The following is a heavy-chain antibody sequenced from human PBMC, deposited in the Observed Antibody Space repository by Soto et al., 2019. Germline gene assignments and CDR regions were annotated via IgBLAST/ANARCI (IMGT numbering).Heavy chain of an antibody. CDR1: GYTFTGYY. CDR3: ARIAAAGTLRDYYYYYGMDV. J-gene: IGHJ6*02. V-gene: IGHV1-18*04. Sequence: ASVKVSCKASGYTFTGYYMHWVRQAPGQGLEWMGWISAYNGNTNYAQKLQGRVTMTTDTSTSTAYMELRSLRSDDTAVYYCARIAAAGTLRDYYYYYGMDVCGQGTTVTVS. D-gene: IGHD6-13*01. CDR2: ISAYNGNT.